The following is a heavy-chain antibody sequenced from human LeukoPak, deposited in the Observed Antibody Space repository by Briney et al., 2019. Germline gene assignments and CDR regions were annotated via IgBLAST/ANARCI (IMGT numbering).Heavy chain of an antibody. Sequence: GGSLRLSCAASGFTFSSYSMSWVRQAPGKGLEWVSAISSSGGSTFYADSVRGRFTISRDNSKNTLYLQMNSLTAEDTSIYYCVTSRNWGQGTMVTVSS. CDR3: VTSRN. CDR1: GFTFSSYS. CDR2: ISSSGGST. V-gene: IGHV3-23*01. J-gene: IGHJ3*01.